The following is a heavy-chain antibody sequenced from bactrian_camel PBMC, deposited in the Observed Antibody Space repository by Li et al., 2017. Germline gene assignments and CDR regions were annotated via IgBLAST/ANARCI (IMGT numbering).Heavy chain of an antibody. D-gene: IGHD5*01. V-gene: IGHV3S55*01. J-gene: IGHJ4*01. Sequence: HVQLVESGGGSVQAGGSLRLSCATSRITYSSYCMGWFRQAPGKEREGVATIFGGGVIYYSDSVKGRFTVSRDNAKNTVSLQMDSLKPEDTAMYYCAAERWASVVWCGRAVGGAPSWEYRGQGTQVTVS. CDR3: AAERWASVVWCGRAVGGAPSWEY. CDR2: IFGGGVI. CDR1: RITYSSYC.